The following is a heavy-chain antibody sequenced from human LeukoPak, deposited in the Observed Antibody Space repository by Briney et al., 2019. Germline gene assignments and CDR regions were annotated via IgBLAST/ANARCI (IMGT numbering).Heavy chain of an antibody. CDR2: IYYSGST. D-gene: IGHD3-10*01. V-gene: IGHV4-59*08. CDR1: GGSISSYY. CDR3: ARLSTYYYGSGSYWFDP. J-gene: IGHJ5*02. Sequence: PSETLSLTCTVSGGSISSYYWSWIRQPPGKGLEWIGYIYYSGSTNYNPSLKSRVTISVDTSKNQFSLKLNSVTAADTAVYYCARLSTYYYGSGSYWFDPWGQGTLVTVSS.